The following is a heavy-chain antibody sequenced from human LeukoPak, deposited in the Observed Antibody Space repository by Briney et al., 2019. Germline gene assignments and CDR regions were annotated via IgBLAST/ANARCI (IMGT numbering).Heavy chain of an antibody. CDR2: INWNGGST. CDR1: GFTFDDYG. CDR3: AKGSGGYSYVKYYFDY. V-gene: IGHV3-20*04. J-gene: IGHJ4*02. Sequence: GGSLRLSCAASGFTFDDYGMTWVRQAPGKGLEWVSGINWNGGSTGYADSVKGRFTISRDNAKNSLYLQMNSLRAEDMALYYCAKGSGGYSYVKYYFDYWGQGTLVTVSS. D-gene: IGHD5-18*01.